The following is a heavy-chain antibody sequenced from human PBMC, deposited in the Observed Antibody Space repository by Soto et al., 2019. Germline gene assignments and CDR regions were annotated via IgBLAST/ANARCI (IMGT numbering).Heavy chain of an antibody. D-gene: IGHD5-18*01. CDR2: INHSGST. Sequence: FVTLSLTCSVDDGSCGGHYVSWLRQPPGKGLEWIGEINHSGSTNYNPSLKSRVTISVDTSKNQFSLKLSSVTAADTAVYYCARSDTVGYYGMDVWGQGTTVTVSS. V-gene: IGHV4-34*01. J-gene: IGHJ6*02. CDR1: DGSCGGHY. CDR3: ARSDTVGYYGMDV.